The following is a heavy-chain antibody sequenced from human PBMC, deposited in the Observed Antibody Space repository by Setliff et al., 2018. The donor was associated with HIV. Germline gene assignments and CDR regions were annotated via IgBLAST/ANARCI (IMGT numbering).Heavy chain of an antibody. Sequence: SETLSLTCNVSGDSIKDYYWSWIRQPPGKGLEWLGYMSFSANSNYNPSLKNRITISIDTSKNQFSLRLKSVTAADAAIYYCARGRKQPITIFGVVSRNVAHYFDYWGQGTLVTV. CDR3: ARGRKQPITIFGVVSRNVAHYFDY. CDR2: MSFSANS. D-gene: IGHD3-3*01. V-gene: IGHV4-59*01. CDR1: GDSIKDYY. J-gene: IGHJ4*02.